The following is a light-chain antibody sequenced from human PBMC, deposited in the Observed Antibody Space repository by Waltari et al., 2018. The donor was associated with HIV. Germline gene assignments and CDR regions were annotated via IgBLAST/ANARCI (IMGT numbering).Light chain of an antibody. V-gene: IGKV3-20*01. J-gene: IGKJ5*01. CDR3: QQYGGSPIT. Sequence: ENVLTQSPGTLSLSPGEGATLSCRASQNVYNNHVAWYQQKAGQAPRLLIYGTSTRATGIPDRFSDSGSGTDFTLNINRLEPEDFAVYYCQQYGGSPITFGQGARLEMK. CDR1: QNVYNNH. CDR2: GTS.